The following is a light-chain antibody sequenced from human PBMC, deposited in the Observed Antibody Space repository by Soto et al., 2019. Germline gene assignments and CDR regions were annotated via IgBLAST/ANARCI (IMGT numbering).Light chain of an antibody. J-gene: IGKJ5*01. Sequence: EFVLTQSPGTLSSYPGERATLSCRASQSLTNSFMAWYQQKPGQAPRLLIYDTSSRASGIPDRFSGSGSGTDFTLTISRLETEDFAVYYCQQYNNWPPTFGQGTRLEIK. CDR1: QSLTNSF. CDR2: DTS. CDR3: QQYNNWPPT. V-gene: IGKV3-20*01.